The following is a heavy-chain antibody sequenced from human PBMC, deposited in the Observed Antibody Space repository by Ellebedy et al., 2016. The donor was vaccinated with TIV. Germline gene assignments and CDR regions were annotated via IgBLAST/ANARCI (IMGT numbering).Heavy chain of an antibody. CDR1: GYTFTGYY. CDR2: INPNSGGT. J-gene: IGHJ4*02. CDR3: ARDPYDFWSGHDY. V-gene: IGHV1-2*02. D-gene: IGHD3-3*01. Sequence: ASVKVSXXASGYTFTGYYMHWVRQAPGQGLEWMGWINPNSGGTNYAQKFQGRVTMTRDTSISTAYMELSRLRSDDTAVYYCARDPYDFWSGHDYWGQGTLVTVSS.